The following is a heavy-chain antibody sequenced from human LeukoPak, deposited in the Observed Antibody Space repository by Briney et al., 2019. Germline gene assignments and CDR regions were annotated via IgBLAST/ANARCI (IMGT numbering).Heavy chain of an antibody. CDR1: GFTFSNYA. D-gene: IGHD1-7*01. CDR2: ISYDGSKK. J-gene: IGHJ4*02. Sequence: PGGSLRLSCAASGFTFSNYAMNWVRQAPGKGLEWMAVISYDGSKKYYADSVKGRFTISRDNSNNTLYVQMDSLRAEDTAVYYCARWKSLKGTLDYWGQGTLLTVSS. CDR3: ARWKSLKGTLDY. V-gene: IGHV3-30*04.